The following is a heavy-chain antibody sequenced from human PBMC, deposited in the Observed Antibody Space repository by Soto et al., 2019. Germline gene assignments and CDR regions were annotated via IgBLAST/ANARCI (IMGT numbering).Heavy chain of an antibody. CDR3: AREERGVAGAFDI. D-gene: IGHD2-15*01. Sequence: QVQLQESGPGLVKPSETLSLTCTVSGGSVSSGSYYWSWIRQPPGKGLEWIGYIYYSGSTNYNPPLKSRATISVATPKTQSPLKLSSVPAADTAVYYCAREERGVAGAFDIWGQGTMVTVSS. CDR2: IYYSGST. J-gene: IGHJ3*02. V-gene: IGHV4-61*01. CDR1: GGSVSSGSYY.